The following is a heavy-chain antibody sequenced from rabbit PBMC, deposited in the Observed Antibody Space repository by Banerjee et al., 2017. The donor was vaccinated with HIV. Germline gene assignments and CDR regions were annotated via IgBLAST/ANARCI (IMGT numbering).Heavy chain of an antibody. CDR1: GFSFSSRYY. Sequence: EQLEESGGDLVKPEGSLTLTCTASGFSFSSRYYMCWVRQAPGKGLEWIACIYTDGSGDTYAASWAKGRFTISKTSSTTVTLQMTSLTAADTATYFCARETSSGWGIVSFYFTLWGPGTLVTVS. D-gene: IGHD4-1*01. J-gene: IGHJ4*01. V-gene: IGHV1S45*01. CDR3: ARETSSGWGIVSFYFTL. CDR2: IYTDGSGDT.